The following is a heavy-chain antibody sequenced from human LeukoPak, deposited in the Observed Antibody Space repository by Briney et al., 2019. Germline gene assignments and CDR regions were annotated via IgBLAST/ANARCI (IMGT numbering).Heavy chain of an antibody. D-gene: IGHD2-2*01. J-gene: IGHJ5*02. CDR2: ISGSGGST. V-gene: IGHV3-23*01. CDR3: AKEGSDTVVVPTAENWFDP. CDR1: GFTFSSYD. Sequence: GGSLRLSCAACGFTFSSYDMSWVRQAPGKGLEWVSAISGSGGSTYYADSVKGRFTISRDNSKNTLYLQMNSLRAEDTAVYYCAKEGSDTVVVPTAENWFDPWGQGTPVTVSS.